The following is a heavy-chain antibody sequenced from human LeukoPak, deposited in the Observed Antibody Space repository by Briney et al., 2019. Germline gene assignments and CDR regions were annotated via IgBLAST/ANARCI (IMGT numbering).Heavy chain of an antibody. J-gene: IGHJ4*02. V-gene: IGHV3-30*02. CDR3: AGGTSWRLFDY. Sequence: PGGSLRLSCAASGFTFSSYGMHWVRQAPGKGLEWVAFIQYDGSNKYYADSVKGRFTISRDNSKNTLYLQMNSLRAEDTAVYYCAGGTSWRLFDYWGQGTLVTVSS. D-gene: IGHD2-2*01. CDR1: GFTFSSYG. CDR2: IQYDGSNK.